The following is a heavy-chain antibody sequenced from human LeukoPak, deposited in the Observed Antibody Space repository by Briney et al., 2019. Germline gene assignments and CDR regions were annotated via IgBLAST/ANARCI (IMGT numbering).Heavy chain of an antibody. CDR3: ARVAAAVSRWFDP. D-gene: IGHD6-13*01. J-gene: IGHJ5*02. CDR2: IYYSGST. CDR1: GGSISSYY. Sequence: SETLSLTCTVSGGSISSYYWSWLRQPPGKGLEWIGYIYYSGSTNYNPSLKSRVTISVDTSKNQFSLKLSSVTAADTAVYYCARVAAAVSRWFDPWGQGTLVTVSS. V-gene: IGHV4-59*01.